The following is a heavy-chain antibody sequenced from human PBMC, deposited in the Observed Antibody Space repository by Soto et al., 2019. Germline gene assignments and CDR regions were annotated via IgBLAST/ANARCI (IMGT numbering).Heavy chain of an antibody. CDR3: ARDPIIAMVRGVINWFDP. CDR1: GFTFSSYS. D-gene: IGHD3-10*01. J-gene: IGHJ5*02. CDR2: ISRSSSYI. V-gene: IGHV3-21*01. Sequence: GGSLRLSCAASGFTFSSYSMNWVRQAPGKGLEWVSSISRSSSYIYYADSVKGRFTISRDNAKNSLYLQMNSLRAEDTAVHYCARDPIIAMVRGVINWFDPWAQGTLVTAPQ.